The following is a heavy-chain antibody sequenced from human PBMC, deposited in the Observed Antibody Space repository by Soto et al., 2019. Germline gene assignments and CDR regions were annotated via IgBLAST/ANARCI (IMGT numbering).Heavy chain of an antibody. J-gene: IGHJ4*02. CDR3: ARDPMRYYYDSSGYSHYFDY. CDR1: GGTFSSYA. CDR2: IIPIFGTA. D-gene: IGHD3-22*01. Sequence: QVQLVQSGAEVKKPGSSVKVSCKASGGTFSSYAISWVRQAPGQGLEWMGGIIPIFGTANYAQKFQGRFTITADESTSTAYMELSSLRSEDTAVYYCARDPMRYYYDSSGYSHYFDYWGQGTLVTVSS. V-gene: IGHV1-69*01.